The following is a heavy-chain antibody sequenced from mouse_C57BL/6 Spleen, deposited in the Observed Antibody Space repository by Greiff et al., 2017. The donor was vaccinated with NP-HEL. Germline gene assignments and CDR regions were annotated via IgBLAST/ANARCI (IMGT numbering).Heavy chain of an antibody. Sequence: QVQLQQPGAELVRPGSSVKLSCKASGYTFTSYWMDWVKQRPGQGLEWIGNIYPSDSETHYNQKFKDKATLTVDQSSSTAYMQLSSLASEDSAVYYCARRAYGRDDWGKGTSVTVSS. CDR2: IYPSDSET. J-gene: IGHJ4*01. CDR3: ARRAYGRDD. V-gene: IGHV1-61*01. CDR1: GYTFTSYW.